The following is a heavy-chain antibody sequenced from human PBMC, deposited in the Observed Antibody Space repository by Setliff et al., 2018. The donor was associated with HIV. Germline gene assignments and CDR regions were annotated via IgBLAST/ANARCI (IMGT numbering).Heavy chain of an antibody. Sequence: ASVKVSCKASGYTFTSYGISWVRQAPGQGLEWMGWISAYNGNTNYAQKLQGRVTMTTDTSASTAYMELRSLRSDDTAVYYCARDFAVAGHGPFDYWGQGTLVTSPQ. V-gene: IGHV1-18*01. CDR1: GYTFTSYG. J-gene: IGHJ4*02. CDR3: ARDFAVAGHGPFDY. D-gene: IGHD6-19*01. CDR2: ISAYNGNT.